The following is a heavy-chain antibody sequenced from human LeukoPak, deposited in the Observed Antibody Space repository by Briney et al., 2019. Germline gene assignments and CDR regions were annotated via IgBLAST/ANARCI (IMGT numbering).Heavy chain of an antibody. CDR2: IYSGGST. V-gene: IGHV3-53*01. CDR3: ARARPRDIVVVPAAKDHYYGMDV. J-gene: IGHJ6*04. D-gene: IGHD2-2*01. Sequence: GGSLRLSCAASGFTVSSNYMSWVRQAPGKGLEWVSVIYSGGSTYYADSVKGRFTISRDNAKNSLYLQMNSLRAEDTAVYYCARARPRDIVVVPAAKDHYYGMDVWGKGTTVTVSS. CDR1: GFTVSSNY.